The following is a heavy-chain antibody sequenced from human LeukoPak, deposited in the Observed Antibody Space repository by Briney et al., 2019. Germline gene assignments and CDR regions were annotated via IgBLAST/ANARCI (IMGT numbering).Heavy chain of an antibody. D-gene: IGHD1-26*01. CDR2: ISSGVYST. Sequence: PGGSLRLSCAASGFTFSSYAMSWVRQAPGKGLEWVSTISSGVYSTYYADSVQGRFTISRDNSKNTLYLQMNSLRAEDTAVYYCAKKYSTGLDPWGQGTLVTVSS. CDR3: AKKYSTGLDP. CDR1: GFTFSSYA. V-gene: IGHV3-23*01. J-gene: IGHJ5*02.